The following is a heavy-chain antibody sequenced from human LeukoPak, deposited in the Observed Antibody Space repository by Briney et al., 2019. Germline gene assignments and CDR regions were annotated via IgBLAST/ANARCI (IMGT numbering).Heavy chain of an antibody. CDR2: IYDSGST. J-gene: IGHJ5*02. V-gene: IGHV4-61*01. CDR3: ARAPEVYDSTSYGGGWLDP. Sequence: SETLSLTCTVSGGSVNSGNYYWSWIRQLPGKGLEWIGYIYDSGSTKYNPSLKSRVTISEDTSKNQFSLKLRFVTAADTAVYYCARAPEVYDSTSYGGGWLDPWGQGIRVTVSS. CDR1: GGSVNSGNYY. D-gene: IGHD3-22*01.